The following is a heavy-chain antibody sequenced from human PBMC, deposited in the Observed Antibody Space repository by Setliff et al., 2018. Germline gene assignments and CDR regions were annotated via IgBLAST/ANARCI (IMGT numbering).Heavy chain of an antibody. CDR2: INHDGND. Sequence: PSETLSLTCAASGGTFSDYYWTWIRQPPGKGLEWIGEINHDGNDKYTPSVHYSPSLKSRVTISIDKSNNQFSLKLTSMTAADTAVYYCAKGGGRYHSDSWGQGILVTVSS. CDR3: AKGGGRYHSDS. V-gene: IGHV4-34*01. CDR1: GGTFSDYY. J-gene: IGHJ4*02. D-gene: IGHD1-1*01.